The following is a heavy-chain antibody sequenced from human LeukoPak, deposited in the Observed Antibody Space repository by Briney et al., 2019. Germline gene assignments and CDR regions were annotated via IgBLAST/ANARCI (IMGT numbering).Heavy chain of an antibody. D-gene: IGHD5-24*01. J-gene: IGHJ4*02. Sequence: NPSETLSLTCTVSGGSISSSSYYWGWIRQPPGKGLEWIGSIYYSGSTYYNPSLKSRVTISVDTSKNQFSLKLSSVTAADTAVCYCARVVEMATIGYWGQGTLVTVSS. CDR3: ARVVEMATIGY. CDR2: IYYSGST. CDR1: GGSISSSSYY. V-gene: IGHV4-39*07.